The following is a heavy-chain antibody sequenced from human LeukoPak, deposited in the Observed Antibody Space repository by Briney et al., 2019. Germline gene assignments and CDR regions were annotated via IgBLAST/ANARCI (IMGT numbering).Heavy chain of an antibody. CDR3: ARAAVTTIYAFDI. V-gene: IGHV1-8*01. Sequence: ASVKVSCKASGYTSTSYDINWVRQATGQGLEWMGWMNPNSGNTGYAQKFQGRVTMTRNTSISTAYMELSSLRSEDTAVYYCARAAVTTIYAFDIWGQGTMVTVSS. D-gene: IGHD4-11*01. J-gene: IGHJ3*02. CDR1: GYTSTSYD. CDR2: MNPNSGNT.